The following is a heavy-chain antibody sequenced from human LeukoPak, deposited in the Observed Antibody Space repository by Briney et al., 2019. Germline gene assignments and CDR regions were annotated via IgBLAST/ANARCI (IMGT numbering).Heavy chain of an antibody. CDR2: ISSSNTTI. CDR1: GFTFSTYD. Sequence: GGSLRLACAASGFTFSTYDMNWARQAPGKGLEWVSYISSSNTTIYYADSLKGRFTISRDNAKNSLYLQMNSLRDEDAAVYYCARDPYYYYGSGTFFYGMDVWGQGTTVTVSS. D-gene: IGHD3-10*01. V-gene: IGHV3-48*02. J-gene: IGHJ6*02. CDR3: ARDPYYYYGSGTFFYGMDV.